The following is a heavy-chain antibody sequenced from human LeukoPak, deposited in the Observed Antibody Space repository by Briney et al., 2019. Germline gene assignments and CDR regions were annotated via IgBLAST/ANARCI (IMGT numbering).Heavy chain of an antibody. CDR1: GFTFSDYY. CDR3: ARDSGGVVPAALLF. J-gene: IGHJ4*02. Sequence: PGGSLRLSCAASGFTFSDYYMSWIRQAPGKGLEWVAVIWYDGSNKYYADSVKGRFTISRDNSKNTLYLQMNSLRAEDTAVYYCARDSGGVVPAALLFWGQGTLVTVSS. V-gene: IGHV3-33*08. CDR2: IWYDGSNK. D-gene: IGHD2-2*01.